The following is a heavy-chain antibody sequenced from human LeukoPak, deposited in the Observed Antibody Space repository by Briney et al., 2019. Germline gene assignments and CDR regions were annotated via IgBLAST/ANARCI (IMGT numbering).Heavy chain of an antibody. D-gene: IGHD5-18*01. Sequence: GGSLRLSCAASGFTLSGSAMHWVRQASGKGLERVGRIRSKANSYATAYAASVKGRFTISRDDSKNTAYLQMNSLKTEDTAVYYCTRLSGYSYGFNWFDPWGQGTLVTVSS. CDR1: GFTLSGSA. CDR2: IRSKANSYAT. J-gene: IGHJ5*02. V-gene: IGHV3-73*01. CDR3: TRLSGYSYGFNWFDP.